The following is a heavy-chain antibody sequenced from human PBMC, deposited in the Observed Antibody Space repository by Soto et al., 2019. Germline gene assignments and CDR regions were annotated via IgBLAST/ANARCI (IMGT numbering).Heavy chain of an antibody. CDR2: ISYDGSNK. J-gene: IGHJ4*02. Sequence: GGSLRLSCAASGFTFSSYAMHWVRQAPGKGLEWVAVISYDGSNKYYADSVKGRFTISRDNSKNTLYLQMNSLRAEDTAVYCCARPPRVGETTAPPYFDYWGQGTLVTVSS. V-gene: IGHV3-30-3*01. D-gene: IGHD1-1*01. CDR3: ARPPRVGETTAPPYFDY. CDR1: GFTFSSYA.